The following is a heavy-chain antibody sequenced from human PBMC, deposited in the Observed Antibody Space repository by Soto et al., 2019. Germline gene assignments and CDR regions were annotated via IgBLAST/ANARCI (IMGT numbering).Heavy chain of an antibody. CDR3: AKDLGYYYDSSGSPIDY. Sequence: GGSLRLSCAASGFTFSSYGMHWVRQAPGKGLEWVAVISYDGSNKYYADSVKGRFTISRDNSKNTLYLQMNSLRAEDTAVYYCAKDLGYYYDSSGSPIDYWGQGTLVTVSS. CDR2: ISYDGSNK. CDR1: GFTFSSYG. V-gene: IGHV3-30*18. D-gene: IGHD3-22*01. J-gene: IGHJ4*02.